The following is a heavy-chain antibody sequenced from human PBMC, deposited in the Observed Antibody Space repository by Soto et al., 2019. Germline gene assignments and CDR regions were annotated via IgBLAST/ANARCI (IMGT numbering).Heavy chain of an antibody. D-gene: IGHD2-21*02. Sequence: GGSLRLSCAASGLTFSTHWMHWVRQAPGKGLVWVSRINGDGSETTYADSVKGRLTISRDNAKKTLYLQVNNLRVGDTALYYWSGVSPQYCDLPGHPPGQGGLATVSS. CDR1: GLTFSTHW. CDR2: INGDGSET. J-gene: IGHJ5*02. V-gene: IGHV3-74*01. CDR3: SGVSPQYCDLPGHP.